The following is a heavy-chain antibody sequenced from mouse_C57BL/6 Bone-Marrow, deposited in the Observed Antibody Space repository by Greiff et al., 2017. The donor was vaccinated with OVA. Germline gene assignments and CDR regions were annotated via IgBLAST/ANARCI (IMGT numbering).Heavy chain of an antibody. V-gene: IGHV1-81*01. D-gene: IGHD4-1*01. J-gene: IGHJ3*01. CDR3: ARLAGRFAY. CDR2: IYPRSGNT. Sequence: VQRVESGAELARPGASVKLSCKASGYTFTSYGISWVKQRTGQGLEWIGEIYPRSGNTYYNEKFKGKATLTADKSSSTAYMGLRSLTSEDSAVYFCARLAGRFAYWGQGTLVTVSA. CDR1: GYTFTSYG.